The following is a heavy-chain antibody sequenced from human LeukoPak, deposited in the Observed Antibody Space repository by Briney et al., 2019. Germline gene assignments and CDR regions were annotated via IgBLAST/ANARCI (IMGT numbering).Heavy chain of an antibody. Sequence: GGSLRLSCAASGFTFSSSAMSWVRQVPGKGLEWVSGISASGGSTSYADSVRGRFTISRDIAKNTLYLQMNSLRAEDTAVYYCARGLKDQYYYDSSGFIRWGQGTLVTVSS. CDR2: ISASGGST. V-gene: IGHV3-23*01. J-gene: IGHJ4*02. D-gene: IGHD3-22*01. CDR3: ARGLKDQYYYDSSGFIR. CDR1: GFTFSSSA.